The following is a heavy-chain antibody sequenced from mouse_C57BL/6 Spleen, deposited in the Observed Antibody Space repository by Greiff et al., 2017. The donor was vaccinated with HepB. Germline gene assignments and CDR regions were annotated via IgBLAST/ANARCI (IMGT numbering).Heavy chain of an antibody. J-gene: IGHJ4*01. CDR2: IDPENGDT. CDR3: TGGNYNYAMDY. V-gene: IGHV14-4*01. Sequence: VQLKQSGAELVRPGASVKLSCTASGFNIKDDYMHWVKQRPEQGLEWIGWIDPENGDTEYASKFQGKATITADTSSNTAYLQLSSLTSEDTAVYYCTGGNYNYAMDYWGQGTSVTVSS. D-gene: IGHD2-1*01. CDR1: GFNIKDDY.